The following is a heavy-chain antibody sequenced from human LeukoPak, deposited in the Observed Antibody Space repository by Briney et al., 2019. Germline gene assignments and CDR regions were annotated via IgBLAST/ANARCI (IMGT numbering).Heavy chain of an antibody. CDR2: INPNSGGT. Sequence: ASVNVSCKASGYTFTDYYIHWVRQAPGQGLEWMGWINPNSGGTNYAQKFQGRVTMTRDTSISTAYMELRRLRSDDTAVYYCARVRYYDSSSDLAYWGQGTPVSVSS. CDR3: ARVRYYDSSSDLAY. CDR1: GYTFTDYY. V-gene: IGHV1-2*02. D-gene: IGHD3-22*01. J-gene: IGHJ4*02.